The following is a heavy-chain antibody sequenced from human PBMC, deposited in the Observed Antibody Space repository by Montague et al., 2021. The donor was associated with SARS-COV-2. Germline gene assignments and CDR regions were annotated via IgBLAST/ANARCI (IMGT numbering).Heavy chain of an antibody. CDR2: INYSGGT. D-gene: IGHD3-10*01. V-gene: IGHV4-59*11. J-gene: IGHJ5*02. CDR1: GGSISSHY. CDR3: ARATSVRGAVNWFDP. Sequence: SETLSLTCAVSGGSISSHYWSFIRQPPGKGLEWIAYINYSGGTNYNPSLKSRVTISVDTSKNHFSLQLRSVTPADTAVYFCARATSVRGAVNWFDPWGQGTLVTGSS.